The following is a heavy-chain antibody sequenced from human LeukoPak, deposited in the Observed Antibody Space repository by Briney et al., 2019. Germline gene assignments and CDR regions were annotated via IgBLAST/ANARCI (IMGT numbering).Heavy chain of an antibody. CDR2: ISSRDDKT. J-gene: IGHJ4*02. CDR1: GFTFSAYA. Sequence: GGSLRLSCAASGFTFSAYAMTWVRQAPGKGLEWVSSISSRDDKTYYADSAKGRFTISRDNAKQMNSLRVEDTALYYCAKVAYDSYGHYYHDYFDHWGQGTLVTVSS. CDR3: AKVAYDSYGHYYHDYFDH. D-gene: IGHD3-22*01. V-gene: IGHV3-23*01.